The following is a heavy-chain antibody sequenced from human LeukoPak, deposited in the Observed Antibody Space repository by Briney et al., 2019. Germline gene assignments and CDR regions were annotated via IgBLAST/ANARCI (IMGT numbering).Heavy chain of an antibody. V-gene: IGHV3-64*01. CDR3: GKDGKIAATGTVFDY. CDR2: ISSNGGST. CDR1: GFTFSSYA. J-gene: IGHJ4*02. Sequence: PGGSLRLSCAASGFTFSSYAMHWVRQAPGKGLEYVSAISSNGGSTYYANSVKGRFTISRDNSKNTLYLQMNSLRGEDTAVYYCGKDGKIAATGTVFDYWGQGTLVTVSS. D-gene: IGHD6-13*01.